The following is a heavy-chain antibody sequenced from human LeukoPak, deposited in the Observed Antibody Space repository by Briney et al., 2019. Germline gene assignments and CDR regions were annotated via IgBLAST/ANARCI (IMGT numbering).Heavy chain of an antibody. V-gene: IGHV3-30*04. CDR3: AKAAGFGGYWYMDV. J-gene: IGHJ6*03. CDR2: ISYDGSNK. CDR1: AFTFRSYA. D-gene: IGHD3-10*01. Sequence: GGSLRLSCAASAFTFRSYAMHWVRQAPGKGLEWVAVISYDGSNKYYADSVKGRFTIYRDNSKNTLYLQMNSLRAEDTAVYYCAKAAGFGGYWYMDVWGKGTTVTISS.